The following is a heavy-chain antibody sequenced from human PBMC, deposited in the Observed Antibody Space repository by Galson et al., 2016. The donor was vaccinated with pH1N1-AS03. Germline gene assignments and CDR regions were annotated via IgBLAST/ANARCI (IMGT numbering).Heavy chain of an antibody. CDR3: AAPYYDSSDDGGYFDL. D-gene: IGHD3-22*01. V-gene: IGHV4-39*07. Sequence: SETLSLTCTVSGGSISSSAYYWGWIRQPPGKGLEWIGSLYYGGSTYYNPSLKTRVTISVDTSKNHFSLKLNSVTAADTAVYYCAAPYYDSSDDGGYFDLWGRGTLVSVSS. CDR2: LYYGGST. J-gene: IGHJ2*01. CDR1: GGSISSSAYY.